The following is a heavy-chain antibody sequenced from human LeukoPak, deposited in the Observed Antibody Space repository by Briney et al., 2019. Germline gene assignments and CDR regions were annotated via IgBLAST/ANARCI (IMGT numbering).Heavy chain of an antibody. CDR2: IYYSADT. Sequence: PSETLSLTCSVPGGSISNYYWSWIRQPPGKVLEWIGYIYYSADTNYNPSLKSRVTISVDMSKNQFSLRLTSVTAADTAVYYCASSHPLGSNNDYYTPFDYWGQGALVTVSS. CDR3: ASSHPLGSNNDYYTPFDY. CDR1: GGSISNYY. J-gene: IGHJ4*02. V-gene: IGHV4-59*01. D-gene: IGHD3-16*01.